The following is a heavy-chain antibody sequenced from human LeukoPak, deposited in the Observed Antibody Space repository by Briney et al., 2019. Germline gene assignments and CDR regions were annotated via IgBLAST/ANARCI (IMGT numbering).Heavy chain of an antibody. CDR1: GGSISSYY. CDR3: ARVQWELPQGGGAFDI. D-gene: IGHD1-26*01. J-gene: IGHJ3*02. CDR2: IYYSGST. V-gene: IGHV4-59*01. Sequence: PSETLSLTCTVSGGSISSYYWSWIRQPPGKGLEWIGYIYYSGSTNYNPSLKSRVTISVDTSKNQFSLKLSSVTAADTAVYYCARVQWELPQGGGAFDIWGQGTMVTVSS.